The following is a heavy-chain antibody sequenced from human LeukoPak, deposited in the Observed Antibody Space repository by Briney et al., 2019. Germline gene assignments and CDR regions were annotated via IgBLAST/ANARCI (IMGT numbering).Heavy chain of an antibody. CDR3: AREIPYCSSTSCPFGS. CDR1: GYTFTSDY. V-gene: IGHV1-46*01. J-gene: IGHJ5*02. CDR2: INPSGGST. Sequence: ASVKVSCKAFGYTFTSDYMHWVRQAPAQGIEWMGIINPSGGSTNYAQRFQGRVTMTRDTSTSTVYMELSSLRSEDTAVYYCAREIPYCSSTSCPFGSWGQGPLVTVPS. D-gene: IGHD2-2*01.